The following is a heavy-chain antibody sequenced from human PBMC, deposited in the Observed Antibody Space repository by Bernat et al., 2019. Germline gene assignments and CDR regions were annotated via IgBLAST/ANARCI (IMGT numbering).Heavy chain of an antibody. CDR1: GFTFSSYG. J-gene: IGHJ4*02. Sequence: VQLVESGGGVVQPGRSLRLSCAASGFTFSSYGMSWVRQAPGKGLEWVSGISGSGGSTYYADSVKGRFTISRDNSKNTLYLQMNSLRAEDTAVYYCAKCEGYSYGSHFDYWGQGTLVTVSS. CDR3: AKCEGYSYGSHFDY. V-gene: IGHV3-23*04. CDR2: ISGSGGST. D-gene: IGHD5-18*01.